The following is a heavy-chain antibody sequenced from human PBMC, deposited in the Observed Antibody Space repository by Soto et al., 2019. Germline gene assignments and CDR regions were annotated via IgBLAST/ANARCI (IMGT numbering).Heavy chain of an antibody. CDR2: IIPIFGTA. D-gene: IGHD1-1*01. CDR1: GGTFSSYA. J-gene: IGHJ5*02. CDR3: ARDERGYNWFDP. V-gene: IGHV1-69*13. Sequence: SVKVSCKASGGTFSSYAISWVRQAPGQGLEWMGGIIPIFGTANYAQKFQGRVTITADESTSTAYMELSSLRSEDTAVYYCARDERGYNWFDPWGQGTLVTVSS.